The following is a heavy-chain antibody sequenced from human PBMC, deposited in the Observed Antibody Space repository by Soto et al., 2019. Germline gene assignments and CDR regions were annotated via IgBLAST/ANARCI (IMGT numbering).Heavy chain of an antibody. V-gene: IGHV3-33*01. Sequence: GGSLRLSCAASGFTFSSYGMHWVRQAPGKGLEWVAVIWYDGSNKYYADYVKGRYTISRDNSKNTLYLQMNSLRAEDTAVYYCARDSGYSSSWSDYWGQGTLVTVSS. CDR3: ARDSGYSSSWSDY. CDR2: IWYDGSNK. CDR1: GFTFSSYG. J-gene: IGHJ4*02. D-gene: IGHD6-13*01.